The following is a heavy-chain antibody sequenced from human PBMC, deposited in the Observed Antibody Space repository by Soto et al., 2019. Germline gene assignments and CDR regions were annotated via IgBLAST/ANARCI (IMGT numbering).Heavy chain of an antibody. CDR2: XIPIFXXA. V-gene: IGHV1-69*01. D-gene: IGHD3-3*02. CDR3: ARVSQTIFGVGCVVSGPADYYYYGIDD. CDR1: GGTFSSYA. J-gene: IGHJ6*02. Sequence: QVQLVQSGAEVKKPGSSVKVSCKASGGTFSSYAXSWVRQAPXQXXEWMGXXIPIFXXANYAQKFQGTVTITADESTNTAYMELSSLRTEDTAVYYCARVSQTIFGVGCVVSGPADYYYYGIDDWGQGATVPVSS.